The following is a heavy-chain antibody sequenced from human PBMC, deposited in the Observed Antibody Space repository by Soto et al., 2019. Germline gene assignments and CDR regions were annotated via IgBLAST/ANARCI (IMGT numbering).Heavy chain of an antibody. J-gene: IGHJ6*02. CDR2: IDPSDSHT. V-gene: IGHV5-10-1*01. Sequence: GESLKISCKGSGDSFSSYWINWVRQMPGKGLEWMGRIDPSDSHTDYSPSFQGHVTISADKSINTAYLQWSSLRASDTAIYYCARVDCTYDFPRFGMDVWGPGTTVTVAS. CDR3: ARVDCTYDFPRFGMDV. CDR1: GDSFSSYW. D-gene: IGHD3-3*01.